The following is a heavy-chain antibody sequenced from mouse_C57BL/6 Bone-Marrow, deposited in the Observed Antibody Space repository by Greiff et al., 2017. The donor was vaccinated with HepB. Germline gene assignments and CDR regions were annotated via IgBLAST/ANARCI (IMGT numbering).Heavy chain of an antibody. CDR3: ARRYGSSPFDY. CDR2: IHPNSGST. Sequence: VQLQQSGAELVKPGASVKLSCKASGYTFTSYWMHWVKQRPGQGLEWIGMIHPNSGSTNYNEKFKSKATLTVDKSSSTAYMQLSSLTSEDSAVYYGARRYGSSPFDYWGQGTTLTVSS. J-gene: IGHJ2*01. CDR1: GYTFTSYW. V-gene: IGHV1-64*01. D-gene: IGHD1-1*01.